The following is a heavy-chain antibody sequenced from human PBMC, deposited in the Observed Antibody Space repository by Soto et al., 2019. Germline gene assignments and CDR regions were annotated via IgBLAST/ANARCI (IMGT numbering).Heavy chain of an antibody. D-gene: IGHD6-13*01. J-gene: IGHJ4*02. CDR2: MNPDGSER. CDR1: GFTFSSYW. V-gene: IGHV3-7*01. CDR3: ARGTMAAPGKDY. Sequence: GGSLRLSGVASGFTFSSYWMSWVRQLPGKGLEWVANMNPDGSERKFLESVKGRFTISRDNGRNSVYLQMDSLRAEDTAVYYCARGTMAAPGKDYWGQGTLVTVSS.